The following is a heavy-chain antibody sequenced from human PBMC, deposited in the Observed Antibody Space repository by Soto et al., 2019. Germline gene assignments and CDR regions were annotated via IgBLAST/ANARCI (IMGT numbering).Heavy chain of an antibody. Sequence: GASVKVSCKASGYTFTSYYMHWVRQAPGQGLEWMGIINPSGGSTSYAQKFQGRVTMTRDTSTSTVYMELSSLRSEDTAVYYCARVRTQGLLWWTPGGLAYWGQGTLVTVSS. CDR3: ARVRTQGLLWWTPGGLAY. D-gene: IGHD2-21*01. CDR2: INPSGGST. V-gene: IGHV1-46*01. J-gene: IGHJ4*02. CDR1: GYTFTSYY.